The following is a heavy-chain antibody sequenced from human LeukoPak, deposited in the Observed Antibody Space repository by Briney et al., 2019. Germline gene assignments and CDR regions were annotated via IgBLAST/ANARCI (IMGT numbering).Heavy chain of an antibody. CDR3: AKDFNRYCSSTSCYPGGDY. CDR2: ISYDGSNK. Sequence: GGSLRLSCAASGFTFSSYGMHWVRQAPGKGLEWVAVISYDGSNKYYADSAKGRFTISRDNSKNTLYLQMNSLRAEDTAVYYCAKDFNRYCSSTSCYPGGDYWGQGTLVTVSS. CDR1: GFTFSSYG. J-gene: IGHJ4*02. D-gene: IGHD2-2*01. V-gene: IGHV3-30*18.